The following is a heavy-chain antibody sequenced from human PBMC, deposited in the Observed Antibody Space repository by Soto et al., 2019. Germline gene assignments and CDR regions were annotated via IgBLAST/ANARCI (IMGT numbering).Heavy chain of an antibody. Sequence: SETLSLTCTVSGGSISSGDYYWSWIRQPPGKGLEWIGYIYYSGSTYYNPSLKSRVTISVDTSKNQFSLKLSSVTAADTAVYYCARTRDYYGMDVWGQGTTVTVS. CDR3: ARTRDYYGMDV. CDR1: GGSISSGDYY. CDR2: IYYSGST. V-gene: IGHV4-30-4*01. J-gene: IGHJ6*02.